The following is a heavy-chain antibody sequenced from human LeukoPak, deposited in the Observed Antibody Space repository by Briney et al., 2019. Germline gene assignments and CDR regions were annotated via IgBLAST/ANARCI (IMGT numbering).Heavy chain of an antibody. CDR3: ARRSRNGLDAFDI. D-gene: IGHD1-14*01. J-gene: IGHJ3*02. CDR1: AYTFTGYY. V-gene: IGHV1-2*02. CDR2: IDPSNGDT. Sequence: GASVTVSCKASAYTFTGYYLHWVRQAPGQGPEWMAWIDPSNGDTDYAQNFQGRVTMTRDRSISTAYMELSRLTSDDTAVYYCARRSRNGLDAFDIWGQGTMVTVSS.